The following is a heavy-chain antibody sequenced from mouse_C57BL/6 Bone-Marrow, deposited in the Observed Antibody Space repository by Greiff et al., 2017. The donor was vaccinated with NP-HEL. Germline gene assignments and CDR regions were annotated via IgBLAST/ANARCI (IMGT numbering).Heavy chain of an antibody. Sequence: EVKLMESGGGLVKPGGSLKLSCAASGFTFSDYGMHWVRQAPEKGLEWVAYISSGSSTIYYADTVKGRFTISRDNAKNTLFLQMTSLRSEDTAMYYCARTLYYYGSSYPDYWGQGTTLTVSS. J-gene: IGHJ2*01. D-gene: IGHD1-1*01. CDR3: ARTLYYYGSSYPDY. V-gene: IGHV5-17*01. CDR1: GFTFSDYG. CDR2: ISSGSSTI.